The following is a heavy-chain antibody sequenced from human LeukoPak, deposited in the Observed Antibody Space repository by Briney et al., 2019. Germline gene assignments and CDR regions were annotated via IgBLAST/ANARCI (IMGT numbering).Heavy chain of an antibody. Sequence: GGSLRLSCAASGFTFSSYAMGWVRQAPGGGLEWVSTISGSGGSTYYADSVKGRFTISRDNSKNTLYLQMNSLRAEDTAVYYCAKGGGTSVYSSLDYWGQGTLVTVSS. J-gene: IGHJ4*02. D-gene: IGHD3-22*01. CDR3: AKGGGTSVYSSLDY. CDR1: GFTFSSYA. V-gene: IGHV3-23*01. CDR2: ISGSGGST.